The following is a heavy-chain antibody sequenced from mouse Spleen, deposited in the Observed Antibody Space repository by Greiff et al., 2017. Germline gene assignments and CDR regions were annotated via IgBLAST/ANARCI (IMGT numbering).Heavy chain of an antibody. Sequence: QVQLKESGPSLVQPSQSLSITCTVSGFSLTSYGVHWVRQSPGKGLEWLGVIWRGGSTDYNAAFMSRLSITKDNSKSQVFFKMNSLQAEDTAIYYCAKRDGYDGRFAYWGKGTLVTVSA. D-gene: IGHD2-2*01. CDR3: AKRDGYDGRFAY. CDR2: IWRGGST. V-gene: IGHV2-5-1*01. J-gene: IGHJ3*01. CDR1: GFSLTSYG.